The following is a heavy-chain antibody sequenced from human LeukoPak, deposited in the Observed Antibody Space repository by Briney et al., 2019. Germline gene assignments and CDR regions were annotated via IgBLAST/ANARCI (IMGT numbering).Heavy chain of an antibody. CDR2: IFSDGSST. V-gene: IGHV3-74*01. D-gene: IGHD3-10*02. CDR1: GFTFSTYW. J-gene: IGHJ6*04. CDR3: AELGITMIGGV. Sequence: GGSLRLSCAASGFTFSTYWMHWVRQAPGKGLVWVALIFSDGSSTIYADSVKGRFTISRDNAKNTLYLQMNSLRAEDTAVYYCAELGITMIGGVWGKGTTVTISS.